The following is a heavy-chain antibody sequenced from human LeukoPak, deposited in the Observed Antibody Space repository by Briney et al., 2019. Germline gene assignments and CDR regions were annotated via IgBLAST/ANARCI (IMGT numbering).Heavy chain of an antibody. CDR1: GFTVSSNY. CDR2: IYSGGST. D-gene: IGHD2-2*01. J-gene: IGHJ6*04. CDR3: ARDRGEYEWDV. Sequence: GGSLRLSCAASGFTVSSNYMSWVRQAPGKGPEWVSVIYSGGSTYYADSVKGRFTISRDNSKNTLYLQMNSLRAEDTAVYYCARDRGEYEWDVWGKGTTVTVSS. V-gene: IGHV3-53*01.